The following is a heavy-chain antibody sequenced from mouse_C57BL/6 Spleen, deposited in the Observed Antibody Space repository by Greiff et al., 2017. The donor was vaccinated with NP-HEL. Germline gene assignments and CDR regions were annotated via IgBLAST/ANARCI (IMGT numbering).Heavy chain of an antibody. CDR1: GYAFTNYL. J-gene: IGHJ3*01. Sequence: VKLQQSGAELVRPGTSVKVSCKASGYAFTNYLIEWVKQRPGQGLEWIGVINPGSGGTNYNEKFKGKATLTADKSSSTAYMQLSSLTSEDSAVYFCARREGAYWGQGTLVTVSA. CDR2: INPGSGGT. CDR3: ARREGAY. V-gene: IGHV1-54*01.